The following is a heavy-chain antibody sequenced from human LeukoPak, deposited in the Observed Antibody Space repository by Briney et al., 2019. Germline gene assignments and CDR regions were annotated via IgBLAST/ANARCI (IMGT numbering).Heavy chain of an antibody. Sequence: GASVKVSCKASGYTFTSYGISWVRQAPGQGLEWMGWISAYNGNTNYAQKLQGRVTMTTDTSTSTAYMELRSLRSDGTAVYYCARSSSQWELPRPFDYWGQGTLVTVSS. CDR3: ARSSSQWELPRPFDY. V-gene: IGHV1-18*01. J-gene: IGHJ4*02. D-gene: IGHD1-26*01. CDR2: ISAYNGNT. CDR1: GYTFTSYG.